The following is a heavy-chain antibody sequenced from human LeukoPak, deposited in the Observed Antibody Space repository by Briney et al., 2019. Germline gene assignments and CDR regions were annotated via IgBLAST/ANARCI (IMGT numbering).Heavy chain of an antibody. CDR1: GYTFTSYY. J-gene: IGHJ4*02. Sequence: ASVKVSCKASGYTFTSYYMHWVRQAPGQGLEWMGIINPSGGSTSYAQKFQDRVTMTRDMSTSTVYMELSSLRSEDTAVYYCARKAVWGSSGYYYDYWGQGTLVTVSS. V-gene: IGHV1-46*01. CDR2: INPSGGST. D-gene: IGHD3-22*01. CDR3: ARKAVWGSSGYYYDY.